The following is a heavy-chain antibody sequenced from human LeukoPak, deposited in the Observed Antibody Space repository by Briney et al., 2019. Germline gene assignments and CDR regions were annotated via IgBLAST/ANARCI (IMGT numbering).Heavy chain of an antibody. V-gene: IGHV5-51*01. D-gene: IGHD3-22*01. Sequence: GESLKISCKGSGYSFTSYWIGWVRQMPGKGLEWMGIIYPGDSDTRYSPSFQGQVTISADKSISTAYLQWSNLKASDTAMYYCARRGYYDSSGYLPLGYWGQGTLVTVSS. CDR2: IYPGDSDT. J-gene: IGHJ4*02. CDR1: GYSFTSYW. CDR3: ARRGYYDSSGYLPLGY.